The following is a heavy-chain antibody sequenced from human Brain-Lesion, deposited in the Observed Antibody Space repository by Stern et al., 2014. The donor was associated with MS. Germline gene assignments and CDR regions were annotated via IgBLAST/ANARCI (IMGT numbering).Heavy chain of an antibody. CDR1: GFPFNSYS. CDR3: ARVDCSGTNCFYYYYGMDV. CDR2: LSVGTDYI. Sequence: VQLVESGGGLVQPGGSLRLSCEASGFPFNSYSMNWVRPAPGTGLEWVSSLSVGTDYIYYADSVKGRFTISRDNAKNSLFLQMNTLRAEDTGVYYCARVDCSGTNCFYYYYGMDVWGQGTTVTVSS. D-gene: IGHD2-2*01. J-gene: IGHJ6*02. V-gene: IGHV3-21*01.